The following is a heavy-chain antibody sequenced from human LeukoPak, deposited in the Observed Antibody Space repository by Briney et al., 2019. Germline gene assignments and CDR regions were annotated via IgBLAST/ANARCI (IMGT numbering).Heavy chain of an antibody. V-gene: IGHV1-69*05. CDR1: GGTFGSYA. D-gene: IGHD1-14*01. CDR2: IIPIFGTA. CDR3: ARGRNTNPDYYYYYMDV. Sequence: ASVKVSCKASGGTFGSYAISWVRQAPGQGLEWMGGIIPIFGTANYAQKFQGRVTITTDESTSTAYMELSSLRSEDTAVYYCARGRNTNPDYYYYYMDVWGKGTTVTVSS. J-gene: IGHJ6*03.